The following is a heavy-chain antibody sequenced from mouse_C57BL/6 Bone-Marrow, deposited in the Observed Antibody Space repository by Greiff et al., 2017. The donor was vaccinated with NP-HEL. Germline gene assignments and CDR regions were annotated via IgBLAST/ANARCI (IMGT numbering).Heavy chain of an antibody. V-gene: IGHV1-5*01. D-gene: IGHD2-4*01. Sequence: VQLQQSGTVLARPGASVKMSCKTSGYTFTSYWMHWVKQRPGQGLEWIGAIYPGNSDTSYNQKFKGMAKLTAVTSASTAYMQLSSLTNEDAAVYYCTRMGDYDSWFAYWGQGTLVTVSA. CDR1: GYTFTSYW. CDR3: TRMGDYDSWFAY. J-gene: IGHJ3*01. CDR2: IYPGNSDT.